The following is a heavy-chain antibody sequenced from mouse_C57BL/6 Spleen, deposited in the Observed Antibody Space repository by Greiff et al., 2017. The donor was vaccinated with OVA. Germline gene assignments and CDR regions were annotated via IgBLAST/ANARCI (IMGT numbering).Heavy chain of an antibody. V-gene: IGHV1-52*01. CDR1: GYTFTSYW. CDR2: IDPSDSET. Sequence: VQLQQPGAELVRPGSSVKLSCKASGYTFTSYWMHWVKQRPIQGLEWIGNIDPSDSETHYNQKFKDKATLTVDKSASTAYMQLSSLTSEDSAVYYVARGNYCNPTWFADWGQGTLVTVSA. CDR3: ARGNYCNPTWFAD. D-gene: IGHD2-1*01. J-gene: IGHJ3*01.